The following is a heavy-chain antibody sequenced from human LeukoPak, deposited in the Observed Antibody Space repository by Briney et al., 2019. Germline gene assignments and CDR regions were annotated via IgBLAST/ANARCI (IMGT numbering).Heavy chain of an antibody. J-gene: IGHJ6*03. Sequence: SETLSLTCAVYGGSFSGYYWSWIRQPPGKGLEWIGEINHSGSTNYNPSLESRVTISVDTSKNQFSLKLSSVTAADTAVYYCARGRGFFWSGLEYYYYYMDVWGKGTTVTVSS. CDR2: INHSGST. CDR3: ARGRGFFWSGLEYYYYYMDV. V-gene: IGHV4-34*01. CDR1: GGSFSGYY. D-gene: IGHD3-3*01.